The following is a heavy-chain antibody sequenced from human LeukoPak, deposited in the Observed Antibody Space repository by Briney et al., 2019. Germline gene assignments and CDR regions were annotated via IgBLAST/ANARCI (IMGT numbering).Heavy chain of an antibody. V-gene: IGHV4-34*01. CDR3: ARGNCSGGSCYYYYGMDV. Sequence: SETLSLTCAVYGGSFSGYYWSWIRQPPGKGLEWIGEINHSGSTNYNPSLKSRVTISVDTSKNQFSLKLSSVTAADTAVYYCARGNCSGGSCYYYYGMDVWGKGTTVTVSS. J-gene: IGHJ6*04. D-gene: IGHD2-15*01. CDR2: INHSGST. CDR1: GGSFSGYY.